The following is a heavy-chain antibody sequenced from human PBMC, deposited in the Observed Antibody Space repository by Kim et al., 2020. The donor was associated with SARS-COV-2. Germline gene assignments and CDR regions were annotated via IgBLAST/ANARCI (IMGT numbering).Heavy chain of an antibody. CDR1: GYSISSGYY. D-gene: IGHD5-12*01. CDR3: ARGRTRGYSGYLPDY. Sequence: SETLSLTCTVSGYSISSGYYWGWIRQPPGKGLEWIGSIYHSGSTYYNPSLKSRVTISVDTSKNQFSLKLSSVTAADTAVYYCARGRTRGYSGYLPDYWG. V-gene: IGHV4-38-2*02. CDR2: IYHSGST. J-gene: IGHJ4*01.